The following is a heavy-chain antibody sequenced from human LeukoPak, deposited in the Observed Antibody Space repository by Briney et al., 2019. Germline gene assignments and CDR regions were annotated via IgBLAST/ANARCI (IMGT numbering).Heavy chain of an antibody. D-gene: IGHD3-22*01. J-gene: IGHJ3*02. CDR2: IYTGDSDT. CDR3: ARERSSGYYTEDAFDI. Sequence: GAPLQICCDASGSIITSYWIGCGRQLPEEGLERVGIIYTGDSDTRYSPSFQGQVTTSADKPSSTAYLQWSSLKASDTAMYYCARERSSGYYTEDAFDIWGQGTMVTVPS. CDR1: GSIITSYW. V-gene: IGHV5-51*01.